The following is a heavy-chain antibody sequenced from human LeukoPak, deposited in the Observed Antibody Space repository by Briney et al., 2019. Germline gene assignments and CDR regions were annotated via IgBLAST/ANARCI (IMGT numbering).Heavy chain of an antibody. CDR1: GGSMKDYY. V-gene: IGHV4-4*07. CDR3: TRVFDL. CDR2: IYSSGST. Sequence: MPSETLSLTCTVSGGSMKDYYWNWIRQPAGKGLEWIGLIYSSGSTNYSPSLKSRVTISIDTSKSQLSLKMTSVTAADTAVYYCTRVFDLWGQGTLVTVSS. J-gene: IGHJ5*02.